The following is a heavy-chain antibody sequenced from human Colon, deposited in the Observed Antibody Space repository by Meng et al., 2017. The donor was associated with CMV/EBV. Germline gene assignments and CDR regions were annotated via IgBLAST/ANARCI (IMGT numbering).Heavy chain of an antibody. CDR1: GYRFAGNW. D-gene: IGHD5-18*01. CDR3: ARRGGLETGMAIDN. J-gene: IGHJ4*02. CDR2: MYPYDSDI. V-gene: IGHV5-51*01. Sequence: GESLKISCKASGYRFAGNWIAWFRQKPGKGLEWMGIMYPYDSDIRYSPSFQGQVTISADNSISTAFLQWSSLKASDSAIYFCARRGGLETGMAIDNWGQGTQGTVSS.